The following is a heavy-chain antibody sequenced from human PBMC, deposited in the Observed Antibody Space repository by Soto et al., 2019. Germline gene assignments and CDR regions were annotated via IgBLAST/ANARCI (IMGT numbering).Heavy chain of an antibody. CDR3: ARGRITMVRGVIISSNYYYYGMDV. V-gene: IGHV4-34*01. CDR2: INHSGST. D-gene: IGHD3-10*01. CDR1: GGSFVGYY. Sequence: SETLSLTCAVYGGSFVGYYCSCVRQPPLKWREWIGEINHSGSTNYNPSLKSRVTISVDTSKNQFSLKLSSVTAADTAVYYCARGRITMVRGVIISSNYYYYGMDVWGQGTTVTVSS. J-gene: IGHJ6*02.